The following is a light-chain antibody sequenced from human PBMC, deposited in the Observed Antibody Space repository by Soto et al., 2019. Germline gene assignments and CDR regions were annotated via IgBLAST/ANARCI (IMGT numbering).Light chain of an antibody. J-gene: IGLJ2*01. CDR1: SSNIGSRT. V-gene: IGLV1-44*01. Sequence: QPVLTQPPSASGSPGQRVTISCSGSSSNIGSRTVTWYQQLPGTAPKLLMFSNHQRPSVVPDRFSGSKSGTSASLAISGLQSGDEADYYCAAWDGSLKSVVFGGGTKVTVL. CDR3: AAWDGSLKSVV. CDR2: SNH.